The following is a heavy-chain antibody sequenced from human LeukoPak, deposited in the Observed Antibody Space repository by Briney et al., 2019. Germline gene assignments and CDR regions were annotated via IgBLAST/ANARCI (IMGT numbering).Heavy chain of an antibody. Sequence: SETLSLTCTVSGYSINSGYYWGWIRQPPGKGLEWIGSIYHSGSTYYNPSLKSRVTISVDTSKNQFSLKLSSVTAADTAVYYCAFRREIAAAGTPSFDIWGQGTMVTVSS. CDR2: IYHSGST. D-gene: IGHD6-13*01. J-gene: IGHJ3*02. V-gene: IGHV4-38-2*02. CDR3: AFRREIAAAGTPSFDI. CDR1: GYSINSGYY.